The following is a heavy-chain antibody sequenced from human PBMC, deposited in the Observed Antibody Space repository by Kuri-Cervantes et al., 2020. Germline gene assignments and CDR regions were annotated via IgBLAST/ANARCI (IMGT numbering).Heavy chain of an antibody. Sequence: GESLKISCAASGFTFSSYGIHWVRQAPGKGLEWGAVIWYDGSNKYYTDSVKGRFTISRDNSKKTLYLQMNWLRAEDTAVYYCSRDGSVAGTLDYYYGMDVWGQGTTVTVSS. J-gene: IGHJ6*02. CDR1: GFTFSSYG. CDR2: IWYDGSNK. CDR3: SRDGSVAGTLDYYYGMDV. V-gene: IGHV3-33*08. D-gene: IGHD6-19*01.